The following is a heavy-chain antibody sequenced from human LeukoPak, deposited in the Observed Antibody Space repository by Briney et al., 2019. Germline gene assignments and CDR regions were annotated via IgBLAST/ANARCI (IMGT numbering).Heavy chain of an antibody. V-gene: IGHV4-4*02. D-gene: IGHD5-18*01. CDR1: GGSISSGNW. CDR3: ARVTWIQLWSPGCDDFDI. CDR2: LYHSGST. Sequence: SETLSLTCAVSGGSISSGNWWSWVRQPPGKGLEWIGELYHSGSTNYNPSLKSRVTISVDKSKNQFSLKLSSVTAADTAVYYCARVTWIQLWSPGCDDFDIWGQGTMVTVSS. J-gene: IGHJ3*02.